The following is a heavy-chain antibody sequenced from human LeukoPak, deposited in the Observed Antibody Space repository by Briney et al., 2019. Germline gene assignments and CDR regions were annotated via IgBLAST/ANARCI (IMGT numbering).Heavy chain of an antibody. CDR3: ASGYSGTYLTGSGDY. J-gene: IGHJ4*02. D-gene: IGHD1-26*01. CDR2: ITANGGST. CDR1: GFTFSNYA. V-gene: IGHV3-64*01. Sequence: GGSLRLSCAASGFTFSNYAMHWVRQAPGKGLEYVSAITANGGSTYYANSVKGRFTISRDNSKNTLYLQMGSLRAEDMAVYYCASGYSGTYLTGSGDYWGQGTLVTVSS.